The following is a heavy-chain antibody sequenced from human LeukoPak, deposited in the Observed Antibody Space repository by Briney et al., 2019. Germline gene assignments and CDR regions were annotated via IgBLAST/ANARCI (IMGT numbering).Heavy chain of an antibody. CDR2: IYYSWST. Sequence: SETLSLTCTVSGGSISSYYWSWIRQPPGKGLERVGYIYYSWSTNSNPSLKSRVTISLDTSKNHFSLKLSSVTAADTAVYYCARRSSVRHNWFDPWGQGTLVTVSS. J-gene: IGHJ5*02. CDR3: ARRSSVRHNWFDP. V-gene: IGHV4-59*08. D-gene: IGHD3-10*01. CDR1: GGSISSYY.